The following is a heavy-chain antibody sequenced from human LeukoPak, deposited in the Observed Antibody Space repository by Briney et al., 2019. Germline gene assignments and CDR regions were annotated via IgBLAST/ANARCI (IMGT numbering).Heavy chain of an antibody. J-gene: IGHJ3*02. Sequence: GGSLRLSCAASGFTFSGSAMHWVRQASGKGLEWVGRIRSKANSYATAYAASVKGRFTISRDDSKNTAYLQMNSLKTEDTAVYYCTVTYDYVWGSYESRDAFDIWGQGTMVTVSS. CDR1: GFTFSGSA. CDR3: TVTYDYVWGSYESRDAFDI. V-gene: IGHV3-73*01. CDR2: IRSKANSYAT. D-gene: IGHD3-16*01.